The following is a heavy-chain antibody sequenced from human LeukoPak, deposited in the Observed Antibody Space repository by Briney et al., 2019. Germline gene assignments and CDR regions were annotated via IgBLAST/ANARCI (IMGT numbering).Heavy chain of an antibody. V-gene: IGHV3-23*01. D-gene: IGHD2-2*01. CDR1: VFTFSSYA. CDR3: AKDDCSSTSCFHWYY. Sequence: GGSLRLSCAASVFTFSSYAMSWVRQAPGKGLEWVSAISGSGGSTFYADSVKGLFTISRDNSKNTLYLQMNSLRAEDTAVYYCAKDDCSSTSCFHWYYWGQGTLVTVSS. CDR2: ISGSGGST. J-gene: IGHJ4*02.